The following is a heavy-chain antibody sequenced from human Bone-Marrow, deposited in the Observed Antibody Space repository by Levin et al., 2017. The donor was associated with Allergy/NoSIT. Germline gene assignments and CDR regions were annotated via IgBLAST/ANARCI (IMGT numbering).Heavy chain of an antibody. CDR3: ARGSSGTNNPGRLPNYYYYGMDV. V-gene: IGHV3-30*04. CDR1: GFTFSSYA. J-gene: IGHJ6*02. Sequence: GGSLRLSCAASGFTFSSYAMHWVRQAPGKGLEWVAVISYDGSNKYYADSVKGRFTISRDNSKNTLYLQMNSLRAEDTAVYYCARGSSGTNNPGRLPNYYYYGMDVWGQGTTVTVSS. D-gene: IGHD3-10*01. CDR2: ISYDGSNK.